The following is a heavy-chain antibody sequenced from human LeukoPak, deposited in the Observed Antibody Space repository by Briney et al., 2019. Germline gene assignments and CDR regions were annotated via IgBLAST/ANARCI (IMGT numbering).Heavy chain of an antibody. CDR2: ISSSGSAI. CDR1: GFTFSSYE. Sequence: GGSLRLSCAASGFTFSSYEMNWVRQAPGKGLDWVSYISSSGSAIYYADSVRGRFTISRDNAKNSLYLQMNSLRAEDTAVYYCARASRDYYGMDVWGQGTTVTVSS. V-gene: IGHV3-48*03. CDR3: ARASRDYYGMDV. J-gene: IGHJ6*02.